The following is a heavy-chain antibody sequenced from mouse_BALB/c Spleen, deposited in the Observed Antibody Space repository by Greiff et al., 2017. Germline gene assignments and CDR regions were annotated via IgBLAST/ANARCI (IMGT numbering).Heavy chain of an antibody. Sequence: VQLKESAAELARPGASVKMSCKASGYTFTSYTMHWVKQRPGQGLEWIGYINPSSGYTNYNQKFKDKATLTADKSSSTAYMQLSSLTSEDSAVYYCASYVNFYAMDYWGQGTSVTVSS. J-gene: IGHJ4*01. D-gene: IGHD2-1*01. V-gene: IGHV1-4*01. CDR2: INPSSGYT. CDR3: ASYVNFYAMDY. CDR1: GYTFTSYT.